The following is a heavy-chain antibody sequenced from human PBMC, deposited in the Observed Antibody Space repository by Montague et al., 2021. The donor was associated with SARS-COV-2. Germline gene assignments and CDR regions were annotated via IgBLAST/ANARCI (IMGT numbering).Heavy chain of an antibody. CDR1: GSTVTELS. D-gene: IGHD3-10*01. Sequence: SVKVSCKVYGSTVTELSIHWVRQPPGKGLQWMGDFDPEDGETIFAEKFQGRVTLTEDRSTDTAYMDLSSLRSEDTAVYYCATRKYLGRGSRWYFDLWGRGTLVTVSS. V-gene: IGHV1-24*01. CDR2: FDPEDGET. J-gene: IGHJ2*01. CDR3: ATRKYLGRGSRWYFDL.